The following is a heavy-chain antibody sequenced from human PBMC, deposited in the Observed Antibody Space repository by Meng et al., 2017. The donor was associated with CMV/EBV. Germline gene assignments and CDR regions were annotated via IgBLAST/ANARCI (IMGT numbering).Heavy chain of an antibody. V-gene: IGHV1-2*02. D-gene: IGHD3-3*01. Sequence: WGRQAPGQGLEWMGWINPNSGGTNYAQKLQGRVTMTRDTSISTAYMELSRLRSDDTAVYYCARVALRHDFWSGYYSSYYFDYWGQGTLVTVSS. CDR3: ARVALRHDFWSGYYSSYYFDY. J-gene: IGHJ4*02. CDR2: INPNSGGT.